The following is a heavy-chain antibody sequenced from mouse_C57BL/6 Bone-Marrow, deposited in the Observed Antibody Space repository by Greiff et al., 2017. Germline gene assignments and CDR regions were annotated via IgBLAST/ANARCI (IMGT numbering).Heavy chain of an antibody. CDR2: IDPENGDT. V-gene: IGHV14-4*01. D-gene: IGHD1-1*01. Sequence: EVQLVESGAELVRPGASVKLSCTASGFNIKDDYMHWVKQRPEQGLEWIGWIDPENGDTEYASKFQGKATITADTSSNTAYLQLSSLTSEDTAVYYCTIGSSYWYFDVWGTGTTVTVSS. CDR1: GFNIKDDY. CDR3: TIGSSYWYFDV. J-gene: IGHJ1*03.